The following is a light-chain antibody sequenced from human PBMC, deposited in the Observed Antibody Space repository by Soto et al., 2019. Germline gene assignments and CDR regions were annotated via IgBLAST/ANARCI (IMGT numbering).Light chain of an antibody. CDR1: QSVNST. CDR2: GAS. J-gene: IGKJ3*01. Sequence: EVALTQSPATLSVSPGERATLSCRASQSVNSTFAWYQQKPGQAPRLLIFGASTRATGIPARFSGSGSGTEFILTVSRLQSEDFAVYYCQQYSEWPFTFGPGTKVDIK. V-gene: IGKV3-15*01. CDR3: QQYSEWPFT.